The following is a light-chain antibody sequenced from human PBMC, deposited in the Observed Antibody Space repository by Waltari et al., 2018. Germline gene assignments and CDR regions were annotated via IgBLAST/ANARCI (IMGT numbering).Light chain of an antibody. Sequence: DIVMTQSPDSLAVSLGERATINCKSSQTLFYSSNNKNYLALYQLKPGQPPKLLIFWASTRESGVPDRFSGSGSATDFTLTIDTLQAEDVAVYYCQQYYTTPTFGQGTKVEIK. J-gene: IGKJ1*01. CDR2: WAS. CDR1: QTLFYSSNNKNY. CDR3: QQYYTTPT. V-gene: IGKV4-1*01.